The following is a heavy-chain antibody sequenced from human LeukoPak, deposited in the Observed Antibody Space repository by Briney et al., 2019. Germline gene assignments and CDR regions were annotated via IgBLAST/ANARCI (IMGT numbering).Heavy chain of an antibody. V-gene: IGHV4-34*01. CDR1: GVSLRGYY. CDR2: ISHEGDS. D-gene: IGHD1-7*01. Sequence: SETLSLTCAVYGVSLRGYYLSWIRQSPEKGLEWIGEISHEGDSIYNSSLKSRLTLSVDMSKNQFSLKLRSVTAADTAVYYCARGRNYVSDFYIDVGGKGTTVIVSS. J-gene: IGHJ6*03. CDR3: ARGRNYVSDFYIDV.